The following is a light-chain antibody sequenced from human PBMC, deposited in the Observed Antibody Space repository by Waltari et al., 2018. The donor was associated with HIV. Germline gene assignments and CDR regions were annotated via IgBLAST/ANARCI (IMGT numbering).Light chain of an antibody. J-gene: IGKJ5*01. Sequence: DIVMTKSPTSLAGSLARGATINGNSSRRVLYSSDNKNYLVWYQQKPGQPPKLLIYWASTRESGVPDRFSGSGSGTDFTLTISSLQAEDVAVYYCQQYYSTPITFGQGTRLEIK. V-gene: IGKV4-1*01. CDR2: WAS. CDR1: RRVLYSSDNKNY. CDR3: QQYYSTPIT.